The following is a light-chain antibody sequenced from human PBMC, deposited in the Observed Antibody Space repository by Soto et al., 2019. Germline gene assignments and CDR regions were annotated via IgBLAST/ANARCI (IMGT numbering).Light chain of an antibody. CDR2: DAS. V-gene: IGKV3-11*01. CDR1: QSVSSY. J-gene: IGKJ4*01. Sequence: EIVLTQSPATLSLSPGERATLSCRASQSVSSYLAWYQQKPGQAPRLLIYDASNRATGIPARFSGSGSGTDVTLTISSLEPEDVAVYYCQQRSNWPLTFGGGTKVDIK. CDR3: QQRSNWPLT.